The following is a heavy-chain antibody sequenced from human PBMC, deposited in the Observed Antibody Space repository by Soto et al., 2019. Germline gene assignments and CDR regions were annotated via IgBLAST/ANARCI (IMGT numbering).Heavy chain of an antibody. CDR1: GFTFSSYA. CDR2: ISYDGSNK. Sequence: LRLSCAASGFTFSSYAMHWVRQAPGKGLEWVAVISYDGSNKYYADSVKGRFTISRDNSKNTLYLQMNSLRAEDTAVYYCARQGLAAAGPYYYYYGMDVWGQGTTVTVSS. CDR3: ARQGLAAAGPYYYYYGMDV. V-gene: IGHV3-30-3*01. D-gene: IGHD6-13*01. J-gene: IGHJ6*02.